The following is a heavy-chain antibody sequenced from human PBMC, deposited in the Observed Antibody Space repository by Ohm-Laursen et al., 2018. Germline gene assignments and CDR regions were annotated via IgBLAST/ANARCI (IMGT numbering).Heavy chain of an antibody. V-gene: IGHV3-7*01. Sequence: LSLTCAASGFTFSSYWMSWVRQAPGKGLEWVANIKQDGSEKYYVDSVKGRFTISRDNAKNSLYLQMNSLRAEDTAVYYCARPGTGDYDAFDIWGQGTMVTVSS. CDR2: IKQDGSEK. CDR3: ARPGTGDYDAFDI. CDR1: GFTFSSYW. J-gene: IGHJ3*02. D-gene: IGHD4-17*01.